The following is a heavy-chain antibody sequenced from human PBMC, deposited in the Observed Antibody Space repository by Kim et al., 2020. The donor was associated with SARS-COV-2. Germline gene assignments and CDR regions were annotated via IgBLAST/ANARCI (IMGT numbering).Heavy chain of an antibody. J-gene: IGHJ5*02. CDR3: AKVAGSYPEYNWVDP. Sequence: GGSLRLSCAVSGFTFSSFAINWVRQAPGKGLEWVSSISGSGTATYYADSVKGRFTISRDNSKNTLYLEMYSLRAEDTAIYYCAKVAGSYPEYNWVDPWG. CDR2: ISGSGTAT. D-gene: IGHD1-26*01. CDR1: GFTFSSFA. V-gene: IGHV3-23*01.